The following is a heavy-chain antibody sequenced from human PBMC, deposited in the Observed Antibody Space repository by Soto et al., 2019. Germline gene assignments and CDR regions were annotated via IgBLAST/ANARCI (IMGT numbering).Heavy chain of an antibody. V-gene: IGHV1-69*06. D-gene: IGHD3-10*01. J-gene: IGHJ3*02. Sequence: QVQLVQSGAEVKKPGSSVKVSCKASGGTFSSYAISWVRQAPGQGLEWMGGIIPIFGTANYAQKFQGRVTITADKSTSTAYLELSSLRSEDTAVYYCARDGSPLCRGGRCSFDIWGQGTMVTVSS. CDR1: GGTFSSYA. CDR3: ARDGSPLCRGGRCSFDI. CDR2: IIPIFGTA.